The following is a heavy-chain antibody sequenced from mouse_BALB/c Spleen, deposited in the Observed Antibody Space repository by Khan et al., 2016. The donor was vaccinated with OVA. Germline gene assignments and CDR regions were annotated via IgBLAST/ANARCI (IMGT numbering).Heavy chain of an antibody. J-gene: IGHJ3*01. CDR2: ISSDGDYT. Sequence: EVELVESGGGLVKPGGSLELSCAASGFTFSTYAMSWVRQTPEKRLEWVATISSDGDYTYYPDNVTGRFTISRDNAKNTLYLQMSSLRSEDTAMYYCARSAYGNFAYWGRGTLVTVSA. CDR1: GFTFSTYA. D-gene: IGHD2-1*01. V-gene: IGHV5-9-3*01. CDR3: ARSAYGNFAY.